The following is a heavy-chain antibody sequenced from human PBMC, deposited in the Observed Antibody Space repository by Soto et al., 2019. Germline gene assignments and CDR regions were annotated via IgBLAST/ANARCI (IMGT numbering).Heavy chain of an antibody. CDR1: GFTFSSYG. CDR3: AKSGGSYQFDY. CDR2: ISYDGSNK. V-gene: IGHV3-30*18. D-gene: IGHD1-26*01. J-gene: IGHJ4*02. Sequence: PGGSLRLSCAASGFTFSSYGMHWVRQAPGKGLEWVAVISYDGSNKYYADSVKGRFTISRDNSKNTLYLQMNSLRAEDTAVYYCAKSGGSYQFDYWGQGTLVTVSS.